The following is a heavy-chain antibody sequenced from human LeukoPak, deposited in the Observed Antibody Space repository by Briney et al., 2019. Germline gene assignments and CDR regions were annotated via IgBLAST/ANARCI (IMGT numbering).Heavy chain of an antibody. Sequence: GGSLRLSCAASGFTFSTYLMSWVRQAPGKGLEWVANIKQDGSEKNYVDSVKGRFTISRDNTKNSLYLQMSSLRVEDTAVYYCARGGAAAARKRGIDYWGQGTLVTVSS. CDR2: IKQDGSEK. D-gene: IGHD6-13*01. CDR1: GFTFSTYL. J-gene: IGHJ4*02. CDR3: ARGGAAAARKRGIDY. V-gene: IGHV3-7*01.